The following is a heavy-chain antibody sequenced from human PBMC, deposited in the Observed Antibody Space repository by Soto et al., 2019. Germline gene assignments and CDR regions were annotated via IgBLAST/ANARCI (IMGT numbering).Heavy chain of an antibody. D-gene: IGHD6-19*01. J-gene: IGHJ4*02. CDR2: ISYDGNET. CDR1: GFTFSTYG. Sequence: QVQLVESGGGVVQPGRSLRLSCAASGFTFSTYGMHWVRQAPGKGLEWVAVISYDGNETHYADYVKGRFTISRDNSNDTMSLQMNSLRAEDTAVYYCAKEGALSGWTYVECWGQGTLVNVSS. CDR3: AKEGALSGWTYVEC. V-gene: IGHV3-30*18.